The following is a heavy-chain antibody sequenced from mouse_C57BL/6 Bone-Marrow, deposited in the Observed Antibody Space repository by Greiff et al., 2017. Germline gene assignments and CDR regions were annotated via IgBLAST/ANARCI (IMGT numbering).Heavy chain of an antibody. J-gene: IGHJ3*01. CDR2: ISYDGSN. Sequence: VQLKESGPGLVKPSQSLSLTCSVTGYSITSGYYWNWIRQFPGNKLEWMGYISYDGSNNYNPSLKNRISITRDTSKNQFFLKLNSVTTEDTATYYCAGFAYWGQVTLVTVSA. CDR1: GYSITSGYY. V-gene: IGHV3-6*01. CDR3: AGFAY.